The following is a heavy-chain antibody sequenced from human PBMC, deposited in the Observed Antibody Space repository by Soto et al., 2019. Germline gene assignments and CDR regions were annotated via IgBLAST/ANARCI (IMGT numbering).Heavy chain of an antibody. J-gene: IGHJ3*02. CDR3: ARRELAVAGFDI. D-gene: IGHD6-19*01. CDR1: GGSISSSNW. Sequence: QVQLQESGPGLVKPSGTLSLTCAVSGGSISSSNWWSWVRQPPGKGLEWIGEIYHSGSTNYNPSLKGRVTVSVDKSKNQFALKMSSVTAEDTAVYYCARRELAVAGFDIWGQGTMVTVSS. CDR2: IYHSGST. V-gene: IGHV4-4*02.